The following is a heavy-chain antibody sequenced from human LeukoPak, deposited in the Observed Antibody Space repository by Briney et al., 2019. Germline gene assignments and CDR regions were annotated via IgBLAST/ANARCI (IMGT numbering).Heavy chain of an antibody. Sequence: SETLSLTCTVSGGSISSYYWSWIRQPPGKGLEWIGYIYYSGSTNYNPSLKSRVTISIDTSKNQFSLKLSSVTAADTAVYYCARVGATGYWGQGTLVTVSS. D-gene: IGHD1-26*01. J-gene: IGHJ4*02. CDR3: ARVGATGY. CDR2: IYYSGST. CDR1: GGSISSYY. V-gene: IGHV4-59*01.